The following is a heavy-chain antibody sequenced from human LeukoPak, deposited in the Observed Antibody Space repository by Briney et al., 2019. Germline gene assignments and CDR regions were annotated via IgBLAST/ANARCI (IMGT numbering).Heavy chain of an antibody. D-gene: IGHD3-22*01. Sequence: SETLSLTCTVSGGSISSSSYYWGWIRQPPRKGLEWIGSIYYSGSTYYNPSLKSRVTISVDTSKNQFSLKLSSVTAADTAVYYCARGSLVVITGYFDYWGQGTLVTVSS. J-gene: IGHJ4*02. CDR3: ARGSLVVITGYFDY. CDR1: GGSISSSSYY. V-gene: IGHV4-39*07. CDR2: IYYSGST.